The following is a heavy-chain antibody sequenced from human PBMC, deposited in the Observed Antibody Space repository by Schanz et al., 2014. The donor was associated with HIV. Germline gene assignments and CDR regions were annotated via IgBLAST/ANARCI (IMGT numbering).Heavy chain of an antibody. CDR2: IVPMLGTA. CDR1: GGTFSSYA. D-gene: IGHD7-27*01. V-gene: IGHV1-69*01. Sequence: QVQLVQSGAEVKKPGSSVKVSCKASGGTFSSYAITWVRQAPGQGLEWMGGIVPMLGTANYAQKFQGRVTITADESTSTAYMELSSLRSEDTAMYYCARTTWGYGPDYWGQGTLVTVSS. J-gene: IGHJ4*02. CDR3: ARTTWGYGPDY.